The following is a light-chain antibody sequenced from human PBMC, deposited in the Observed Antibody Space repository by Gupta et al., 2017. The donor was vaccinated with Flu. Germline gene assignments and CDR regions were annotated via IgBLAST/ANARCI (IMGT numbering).Light chain of an antibody. CDR1: GSNIGSYF. Sequence: QSVLTHPPSVSGTPGQGVTISCSGSGSNIGSYFVYWYQQLPGTAPKLLIYRNNVRPSGIPDRFSGSKSGTSASLAISGLRAEDEAHYYCAVWDDSLSGDVVFGGGTKLTVL. V-gene: IGLV1-47*01. J-gene: IGLJ2*01. CDR2: RNN. CDR3: AVWDDSLSGDVV.